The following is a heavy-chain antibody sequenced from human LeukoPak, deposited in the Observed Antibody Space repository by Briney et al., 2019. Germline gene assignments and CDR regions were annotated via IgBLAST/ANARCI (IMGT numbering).Heavy chain of an antibody. Sequence: ASVKVSCKASGYTFTSYGISWVRQAPGQGLEWMGWINTNTGNPTYAQGFTGRFVFSLDTSVSTAYLQISSLKAEDTAVYYCARGTEVGATVFGPWGQGTLVTVSS. CDR3: ARGTEVGATVFGP. CDR1: GYTFTSYG. J-gene: IGHJ5*02. D-gene: IGHD1-26*01. V-gene: IGHV7-4-1*02. CDR2: INTNTGNP.